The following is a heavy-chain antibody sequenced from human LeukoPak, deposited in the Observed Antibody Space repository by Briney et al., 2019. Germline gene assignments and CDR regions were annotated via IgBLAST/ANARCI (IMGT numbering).Heavy chain of an antibody. D-gene: IGHD3-22*01. Sequence: SETLSLTCTVSGGSISSYYWSWIRQPPGKGLEWIGYIYYSGSTNYNPSLKSRVTISVDTSKNQFSLKLSSVTDADTAVYYCARDRAITMIPEAYYYYYGMDVWGQGTTVTVSS. CDR3: ARDRAITMIPEAYYYYYGMDV. CDR1: GGSISSYY. V-gene: IGHV4-59*01. J-gene: IGHJ6*02. CDR2: IYYSGST.